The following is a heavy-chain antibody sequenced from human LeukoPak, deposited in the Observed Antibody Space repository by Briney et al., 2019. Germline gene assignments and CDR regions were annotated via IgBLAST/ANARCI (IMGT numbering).Heavy chain of an antibody. CDR2: VGIAADT. Sequence: PGGSLRLSCAASGFTFSDHAMHWVRQAPGKGLEWVSAVGIAADTFYPGSVKGRFTISRENAKNSLYLQMNSLRAEDTAVYYCATFRFLGTWGQGTMVTVSP. CDR3: ATFRFLGT. J-gene: IGHJ3*01. D-gene: IGHD3-3*01. V-gene: IGHV3-13*01. CDR1: GFTFSDHA.